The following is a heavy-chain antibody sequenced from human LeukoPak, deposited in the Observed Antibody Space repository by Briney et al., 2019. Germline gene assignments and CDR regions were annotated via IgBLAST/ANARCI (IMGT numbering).Heavy chain of an antibody. CDR2: IYYSGST. CDR1: GGSISSSNW. CDR3: AREGLRFKDAFDI. V-gene: IGHV4-4*02. J-gene: IGHJ3*02. Sequence: SETLSLTCAVSGGSISSSNWWSWVRPPPGKGLEWIGSIYYSGSTYYNPSLKSRVTISVDTSKNQFSLKLSSVTAADTAVYYCAREGLRFKDAFDIWGQGTMVTVSS. D-gene: IGHD5/OR15-5a*01.